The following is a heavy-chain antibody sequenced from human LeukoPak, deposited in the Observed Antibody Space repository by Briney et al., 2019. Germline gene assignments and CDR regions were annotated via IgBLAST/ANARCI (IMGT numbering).Heavy chain of an antibody. CDR1: GFSFNTYS. D-gene: IGHD7-27*01. J-gene: IGHJ4*02. V-gene: IGHV4-59*01. CDR2: IYYTGT. Sequence: GSLRLSCTTSGFSFNTYSMSWVRQSPRKGLEWIGYIYYTGTSYNPSLKSRVTISADTSKNQFSLKLISVTAADTAVYYCASRKLGNYYWGQGTLVTVSS. CDR3: ASRKLGNYY.